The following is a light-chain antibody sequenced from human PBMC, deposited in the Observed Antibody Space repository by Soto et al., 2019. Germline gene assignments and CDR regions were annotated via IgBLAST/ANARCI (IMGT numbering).Light chain of an antibody. CDR3: QKYNSALSIT. V-gene: IGKV1-27*01. Sequence: DIQMTQSPSSLSASVGDRVTITCRASQGISNYLAWYQQKPGKVHKLLIYAASTLQSGVPSRFSGSGSGTDFTLTISSLQPEDVATYYCQKYNSALSITFGQGTRLEIK. J-gene: IGKJ5*01. CDR2: AAS. CDR1: QGISNY.